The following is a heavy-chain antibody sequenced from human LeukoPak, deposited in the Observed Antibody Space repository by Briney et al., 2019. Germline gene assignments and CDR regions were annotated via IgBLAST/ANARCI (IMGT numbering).Heavy chain of an antibody. J-gene: IGHJ6*02. CDR3: ANPGGLNGMDV. D-gene: IGHD3-10*01. CDR1: GFTFSSYG. CDR2: ISYDGSNK. V-gene: IGHV3-30*18. Sequence: GRPLRLSCAASGFTFSSYGMHWVRQAPGKGLEWVAVISYDGSNKYYADSVKGRFTISRDNSKNTLYLQMNSLRAEDTAVYYCANPGGLNGMDVWGQGTTVTVSS.